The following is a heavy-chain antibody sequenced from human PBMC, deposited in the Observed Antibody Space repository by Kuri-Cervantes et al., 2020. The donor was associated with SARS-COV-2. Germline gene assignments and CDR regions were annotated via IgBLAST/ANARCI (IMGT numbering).Heavy chain of an antibody. D-gene: IGHD3-10*01. CDR1: GGSISSGGYS. CDR2: IYHSGST. J-gene: IGHJ6*02. CDR3: ARTGWFGENYYGMDV. Sequence: LRLSCAVSGGSISSGGYSWSWIRQPPGKGLGWIGYIYHSGSTYYNPSLKSRVTISVDRSKNQFSLKLSSVTAADTAMYYCARTGWFGENYYGMDVWGQGTTVTVSS. V-gene: IGHV4-30-2*01.